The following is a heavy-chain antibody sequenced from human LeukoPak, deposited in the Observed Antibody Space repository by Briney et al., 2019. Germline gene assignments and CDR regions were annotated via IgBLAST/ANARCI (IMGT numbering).Heavy chain of an antibody. V-gene: IGHV4-34*01. CDR1: VGSFSNYY. CDR3: ARHLDRSSPFDY. Sequence: SETLCLTCAVYVGSFSNYYWSWIRQPPGKGLEWIGEINHSGSTHYNPSLKSRVTISVDTSKNQFSLKLSSVTAADTAVYYCARHLDRSSPFDYWGQGTLVTASS. J-gene: IGHJ4*02. CDR2: INHSGST. D-gene: IGHD6-13*01.